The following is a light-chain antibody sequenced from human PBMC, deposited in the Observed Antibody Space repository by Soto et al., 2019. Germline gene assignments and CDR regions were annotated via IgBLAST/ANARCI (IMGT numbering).Light chain of an antibody. J-gene: IGKJ3*01. CDR1: QSVSSK. Sequence: EIVMTQSPATLSVSPGERATLSCRASQSVSSKLGWYQQKPGQAPRLLIYGASIRATGIPARFSGSGSGTEFTHTISRLQSEDFAVYYCQQYNNWPRTFGPGTKVDIK. CDR2: GAS. CDR3: QQYNNWPRT. V-gene: IGKV3-15*01.